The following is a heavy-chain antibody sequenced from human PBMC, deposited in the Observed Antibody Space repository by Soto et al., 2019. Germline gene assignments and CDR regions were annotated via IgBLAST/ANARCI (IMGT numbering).Heavy chain of an antibody. CDR2: IYWNGET. J-gene: IGHJ4*02. D-gene: IGHD1-20*01. CDR3: APLSTFADYNPDY. CDR1: GFSLSTGGVG. V-gene: IGHV2-5*01. Sequence: SGPTLVNPTQTLTLTCNFSGFSLSTGGVGVAWVRQPPGKALEWLTLIYWNGETRTSPSLENRLTVTKDASKNQVALTMTNMDPVDTATYYCAPLSTFADYNPDYRGSGIRVTVSS.